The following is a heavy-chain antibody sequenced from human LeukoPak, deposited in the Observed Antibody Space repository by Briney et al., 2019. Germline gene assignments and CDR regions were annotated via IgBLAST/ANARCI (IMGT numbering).Heavy chain of an antibody. J-gene: IGHJ3*02. D-gene: IGHD1-1*01. Sequence: SVKVSCKASGGTFSSYAISWVRQAPGQGLEWMGGIIPIFGTANYAQKFQGRVTITTDESTSTAYMELSSLRSEDTAVYYCARSGRELEDAFDIWGQGTMVTVSS. V-gene: IGHV1-69*05. CDR3: ARSGRELEDAFDI. CDR1: GGTFSSYA. CDR2: IIPIFGTA.